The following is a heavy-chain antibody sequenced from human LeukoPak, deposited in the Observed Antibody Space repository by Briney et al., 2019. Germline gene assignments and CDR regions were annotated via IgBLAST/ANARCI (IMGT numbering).Heavy chain of an antibody. CDR2: IKSKTDGRTT. V-gene: IGHV3-15*01. D-gene: IGHD3-9*01. Sequence: GGSLRLFCAASGFTFSNAWMSWARQAPGKGLEWVGRIKSKTDGRTTDYAAPVKGRFTISRDDSKNTLYLQMNSLKAEDTAVYYCTTGPVLRYFGWSPKWFVPWGQGTLVTVSS. CDR3: TTGPVLRYFGWSPKWFVP. CDR1: GFTFSNAW. J-gene: IGHJ5*02.